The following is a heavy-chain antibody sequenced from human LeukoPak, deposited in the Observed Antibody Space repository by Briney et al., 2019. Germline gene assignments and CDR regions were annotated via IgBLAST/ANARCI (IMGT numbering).Heavy chain of an antibody. V-gene: IGHV3-30-3*01. D-gene: IGHD4-17*01. CDR2: MSYDGTHK. Sequence: GGSLRLSCAASGFTFSNFAMHWVRQAPGKGLEWVAVMSYDGTHKYYADSVKGRFTISRDNSKNTLYLQMNSLRAEDTAVYYCARATMTTVTYFDYWGQGTLVTVSS. CDR3: ARATMTTVTYFDY. J-gene: IGHJ4*02. CDR1: GFTFSNFA.